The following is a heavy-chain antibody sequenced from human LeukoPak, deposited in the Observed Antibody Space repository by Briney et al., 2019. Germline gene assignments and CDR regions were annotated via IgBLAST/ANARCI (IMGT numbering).Heavy chain of an antibody. J-gene: IGHJ4*02. CDR1: GDYISSYY. V-gene: IGHV4-59*12. D-gene: IGHD6-13*01. Sequence: SETLSLTCSVSGDYISSYYWTWIRQPPGKRLEWIGYIYNSGSTNYNPSLESRVTISVDTSKNQFSLKLSSVTAADTAVYYCARLGRYSSSCFDYWGQGTLVTVSS. CDR3: ARLGRYSSSCFDY. CDR2: IYNSGST.